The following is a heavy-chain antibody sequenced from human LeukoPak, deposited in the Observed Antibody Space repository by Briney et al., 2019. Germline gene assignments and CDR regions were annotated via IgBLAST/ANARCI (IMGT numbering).Heavy chain of an antibody. CDR3: ARFDYYDSSGYRLDY. V-gene: IGHV3-43*01. CDR1: GFTFGDYS. J-gene: IGHJ4*02. Sequence: PGGSLRLSCTASGFTFGDYSMNWVRQAPGMGLEWVSLISWDGGTTFYADSVKGRFTVSRDNSRDSLYLQMNSLRAEDTAVYYCARFDYYDSSGYRLDYWGQGTLVTVSS. D-gene: IGHD3-22*01. CDR2: ISWDGGTT.